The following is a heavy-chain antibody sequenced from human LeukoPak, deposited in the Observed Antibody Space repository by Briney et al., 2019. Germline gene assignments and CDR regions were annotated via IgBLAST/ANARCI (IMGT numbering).Heavy chain of an antibody. D-gene: IGHD3-10*01. CDR3: ARDGYYYGSGSYYNGGFDY. V-gene: IGHV4-4*07. CDR1: GGSISSYY. CDR2: IYTSGST. J-gene: IGHJ4*02. Sequence: SETLSLTCTVSGGSISSYYWSWIRQPAGKGLEWIGRIYTSGSTNYNPSLKSRVTMSVDTSKNQFSLKLSSVTAADTVVYYCARDGYYYGSGSYYNGGFDYWGQGTLVTVSS.